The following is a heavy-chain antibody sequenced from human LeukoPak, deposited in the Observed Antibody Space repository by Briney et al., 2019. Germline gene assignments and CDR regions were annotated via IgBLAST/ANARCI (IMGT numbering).Heavy chain of an antibody. D-gene: IGHD2-21*01. CDR3: AREQSYSEEIVVVNPPFDY. CDR2: ISSSGTYI. J-gene: IGHJ4*02. V-gene: IGHV3-21*01. Sequence: PGGSLRLSCAASGFTFSSYGMNWVRQAPGKGLEWVSSISSSGTYIYFADSVKGRFTTSRDNAKNSLYLQMNSLRAEDTALYYCAREQSYSEEIVVVNPPFDYWGQGTLVTVSS. CDR1: GFTFSSYG.